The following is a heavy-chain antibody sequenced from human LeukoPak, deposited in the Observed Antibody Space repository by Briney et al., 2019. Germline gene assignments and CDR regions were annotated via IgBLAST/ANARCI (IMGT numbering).Heavy chain of an antibody. CDR2: IYTSGST. V-gene: IGHV4-4*07. CDR3: ARGRMGSSTRRNYYYYMDV. J-gene: IGHJ6*03. CDR1: GGSISSYY. D-gene: IGHD2-2*01. Sequence: SETLSLTCTVSGGSISSYYWSWIRQPAGKGLEWIGRIYTSGSTNYNPSLKSRVTISVDTSKNQFSLKLSSVTAADTAVYYCARGRMGSSTRRNYYYYMDVWGKGTTVTISS.